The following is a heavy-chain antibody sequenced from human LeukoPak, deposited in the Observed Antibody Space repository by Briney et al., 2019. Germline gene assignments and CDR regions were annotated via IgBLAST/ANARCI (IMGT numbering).Heavy chain of an antibody. CDR3: AREGSMVRGVGIFGFDY. J-gene: IGHJ4*02. CDR2: INPSGGST. CDR1: GYIFTNYY. V-gene: IGHV1-46*01. D-gene: IGHD3-10*01. Sequence: GASVKVSCKASGYIFTNYYMHWVRQAPGLGLEWMGMINPSGGSTRYAQKFQGRVTITRDTSASTAYMELSSLKSEDMAVYYCAREGSMVRGVGIFGFDYWGQGTLVTVSS.